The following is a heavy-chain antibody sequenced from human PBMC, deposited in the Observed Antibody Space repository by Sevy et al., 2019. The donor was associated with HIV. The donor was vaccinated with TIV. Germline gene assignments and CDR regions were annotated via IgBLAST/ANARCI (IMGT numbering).Heavy chain of an antibody. CDR3: VRIRFQTGAFDS. CDR2: IDPISAGT. D-gene: IGHD7-27*01. Sequence: ASVKVSCKASGYTFTGHYLHWVRQAPGRGLEWMGWIDPISAGTNYAQKFKGRVTMARDMSISTAYMELSRLRFDDTAMYYCVRIRFQTGAFDSWGQGTLVTVSS. CDR1: GYTFTGHY. V-gene: IGHV1-2*02. J-gene: IGHJ4*02.